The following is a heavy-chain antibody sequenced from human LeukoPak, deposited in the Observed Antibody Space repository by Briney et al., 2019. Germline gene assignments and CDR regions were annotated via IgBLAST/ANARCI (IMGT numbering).Heavy chain of an antibody. Sequence: ASVKVSCKASGYTFTGYYMHWVRQAPGQGREWMGWINPNSGGTNYAQKFQGRVTITTDESTSTAYMELGSLRSEDTAVYYCARDLGGYYYDSSGYYQYFDYWGQGTLVTVSS. D-gene: IGHD3-22*01. CDR2: INPNSGGT. J-gene: IGHJ4*02. CDR1: GYTFTGYY. V-gene: IGHV1-2*02. CDR3: ARDLGGYYYDSSGYYQYFDY.